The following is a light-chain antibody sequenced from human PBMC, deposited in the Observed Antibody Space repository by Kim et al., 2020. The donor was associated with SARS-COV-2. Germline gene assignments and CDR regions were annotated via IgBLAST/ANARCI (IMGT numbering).Light chain of an antibody. CDR2: GKN. CDR3: NSRDTNDIVL. V-gene: IGLV3-19*01. Sequence: VALGQTVRITCQGDSLRSYYATWYQQKPGQAPILPIYGKNNRPSGIPDRFSGSSSGNTASLTITGTQAGDEADYYCNSRDTNDIVLFGGGTQLTVL. J-gene: IGLJ2*01. CDR1: SLRSYY.